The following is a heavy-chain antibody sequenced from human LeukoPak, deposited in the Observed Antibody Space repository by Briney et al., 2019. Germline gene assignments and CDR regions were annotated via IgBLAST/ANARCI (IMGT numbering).Heavy chain of an antibody. D-gene: IGHD6-19*01. V-gene: IGHV4-59*08. CDR3: ARRGPNSSGDAFDI. J-gene: IGHJ3*02. Sequence: SETLSLTCTVSGGSISSYYWSWIRQPPGKGLEWIGYIYFSGSTNYNPSLKSRVTISVDTSKNQFSLKLNSVTAADTAVYYCARRGPNSSGDAFDIWGQGTMVTVSS. CDR2: IYFSGST. CDR1: GGSISSYY.